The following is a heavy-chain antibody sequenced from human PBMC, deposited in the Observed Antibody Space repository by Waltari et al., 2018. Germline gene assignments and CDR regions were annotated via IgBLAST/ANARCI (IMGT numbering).Heavy chain of an antibody. J-gene: IGHJ4*02. CDR3: ARWGSGSFRTREYYFDY. V-gene: IGHV4-59*01. Sequence: QVQLQESGPGLVKPSETLSLTCTVSGGSISRYSWSWIRQPTGKGLEWIGYIYYSGSTNYDPPLQSRGTIAVDTSKDQFSLKLSSVTAADTAVYYCARWGSGSFRTREYYFDYWGQGTLVTVSS. CDR1: GGSISRYS. CDR2: IYYSGST. D-gene: IGHD1-26*01.